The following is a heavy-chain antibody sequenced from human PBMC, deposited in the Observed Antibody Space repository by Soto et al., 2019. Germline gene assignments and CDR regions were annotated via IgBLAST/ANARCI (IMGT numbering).Heavy chain of an antibody. CDR2: INPNSGGT. CDR3: AKDPNIVVVPAATGGMDV. CDR1: GYTFADYY. J-gene: IGHJ6*02. D-gene: IGHD2-2*01. Sequence: GASVKVSCKASGYTFADYYMHWVRQAPGQGLEWMGWINPNSGGTNYAQKFQGRVTMTRVTSISTAYMELSSLRSDDTALYYCAKDPNIVVVPAATGGMDVWGQRTTVTVSS. V-gene: IGHV1-2*02.